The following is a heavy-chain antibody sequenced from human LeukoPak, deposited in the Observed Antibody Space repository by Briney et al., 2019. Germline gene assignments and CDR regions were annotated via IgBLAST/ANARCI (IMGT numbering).Heavy chain of an antibody. J-gene: IGHJ4*02. CDR2: IKSKTDGGTT. V-gene: IGHV3-15*01. CDR3: TTRASNDYFDY. D-gene: IGHD2-8*01. CDR1: GFTSSDAW. Sequence: GGSLRLSCAASGFTSSDAWMSCVRQAPGKGLEWVGRIKSKTDGGTTDFAAPVKGRFTISRDDSKNTLYLQMNSLKTEDTAVYYCTTRASNDYFDYWGQGTLVTVSS.